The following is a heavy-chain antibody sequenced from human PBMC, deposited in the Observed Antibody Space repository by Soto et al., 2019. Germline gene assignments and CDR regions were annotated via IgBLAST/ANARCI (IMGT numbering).Heavy chain of an antibody. CDR1: GGSISSGGYY. J-gene: IGHJ6*02. Sequence: SETLSLTCTVSGGSISSGGYYWSWIRQHPGKGLEWIGYIYYSGSTYYNPSLKSRVTISVDTSKNQFSLKLSSVTAADTAVYSCARVRIRTGYYYYYDLDVWGQGTTVTVSS. CDR2: IYYSGST. CDR3: ARVRIRTGYYYYYDLDV. D-gene: IGHD1-1*01. V-gene: IGHV4-31*03.